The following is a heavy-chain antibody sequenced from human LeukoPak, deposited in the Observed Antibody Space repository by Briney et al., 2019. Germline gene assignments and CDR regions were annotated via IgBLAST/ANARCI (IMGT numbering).Heavy chain of an antibody. CDR3: ARDRAVHDY. CDR1: GYSISSGYY. CDR2: IYHSGST. D-gene: IGHD6-6*01. V-gene: IGHV4-38-2*02. Sequence: SETLSLTCTVSGYSISSGYYWGWIRQPPGKGLGWIGSIYHSGSTYYNPSLKSRVTISVDTSKNQFSLKLSSVTAADTAVYYCARDRAVHDYWGQGTLVTVSS. J-gene: IGHJ4*02.